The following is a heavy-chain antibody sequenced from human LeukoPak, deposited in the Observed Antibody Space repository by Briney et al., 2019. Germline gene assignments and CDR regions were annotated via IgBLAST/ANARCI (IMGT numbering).Heavy chain of an antibody. D-gene: IGHD4-17*01. J-gene: IGHJ6*03. V-gene: IGHV3-21*01. CDR2: ISSSSSYI. Sequence: GGSLRLSCAASGFTFSSYSMNWVRQAPGKGLEWVSSISSSSSYIYYADSVKGRFTISRDNAKNSLYLQMNSLRAEDTAVYYCARGNYGEFYYYYMDVWGKGTTVTVSS. CDR1: GFTFSSYS. CDR3: ARGNYGEFYYYYMDV.